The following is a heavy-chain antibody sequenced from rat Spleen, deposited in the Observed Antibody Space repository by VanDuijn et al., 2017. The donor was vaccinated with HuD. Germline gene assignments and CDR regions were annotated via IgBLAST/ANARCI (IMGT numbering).Heavy chain of an antibody. Sequence: QVQLKESGPGLVQPSETLSLTCTVSGFSLTSYSVSWVRQPSGKGPEWMGVIWGNGSPNYNSALKSRLSISRDTSKSQVFLKMNSLQTEDTAIYYCTRVLGPNWFAYWGQGTLVTVSS. CDR3: TRVLGPNWFAY. J-gene: IGHJ3*01. V-gene: IGHV2-13*01. CDR2: IWGNGSP. D-gene: IGHD5-1*01. CDR1: GFSLTSYS.